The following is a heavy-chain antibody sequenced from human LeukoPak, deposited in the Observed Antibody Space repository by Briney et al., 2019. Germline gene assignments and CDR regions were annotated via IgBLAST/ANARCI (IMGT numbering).Heavy chain of an antibody. V-gene: IGHV5-10-1*01. J-gene: IGHJ3*02. D-gene: IGHD5-12*01. Sequence: GESLKISFKGSGYSFTTYWISWVRQMPGKGLESMGRIDPSDSYTNYSPSFQGHVTISTDKSISTAYLQWSSLKASDTAMYYCARHVGGYGTFDIWGQGTMVTVSS. CDR3: ARHVGGYGTFDI. CDR2: IDPSDSYT. CDR1: GYSFTTYW.